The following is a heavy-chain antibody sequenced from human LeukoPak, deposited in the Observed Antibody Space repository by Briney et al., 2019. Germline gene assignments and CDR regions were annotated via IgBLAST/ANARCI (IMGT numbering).Heavy chain of an antibody. D-gene: IGHD4-17*01. Sequence: SQTLSLTCTVSGGSISSGDSYWSWLRQPPGNGLEWIGYIYYSGSTYYNPSLKSRVTISVDTSKNQFSLKLSSVTAADTAVYYCARGGGNYGDYSLDYWGQGTLVTVSS. V-gene: IGHV4-30-4*01. CDR1: GGSISSGDSY. CDR3: ARGGGNYGDYSLDY. J-gene: IGHJ4*02. CDR2: IYYSGST.